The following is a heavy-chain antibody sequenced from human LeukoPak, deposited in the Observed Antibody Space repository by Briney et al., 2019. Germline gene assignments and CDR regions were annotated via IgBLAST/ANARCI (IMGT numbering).Heavy chain of an antibody. CDR3: ASWGEWEQWPDY. Sequence: PGGSLRLSCAASGFTFSSYAMSWVRQAPGKGLEWVSAISGSGGSTYYADSVKGRFTISRDNSKNTLYLQMNSLRAEDTAVYYCASWGEWEQWPDYWGQGTLVSVSS. CDR1: GFTFSSYA. V-gene: IGHV3-23*01. CDR2: ISGSGGST. D-gene: IGHD6-19*01. J-gene: IGHJ4*02.